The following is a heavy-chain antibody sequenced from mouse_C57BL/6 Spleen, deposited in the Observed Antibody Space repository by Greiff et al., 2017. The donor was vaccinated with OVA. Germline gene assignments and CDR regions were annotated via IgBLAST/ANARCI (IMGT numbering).Heavy chain of an antibody. CDR1: GFTFSDYG. Sequence: EVKLMESGGGLVKPGGSLKLSCAASGFTFSDYGMHWVRQAPEKGLEWVAYISSGSSTIYYADTVKGRFTISRDNAKNTLFLQMTSLRSEDTAMYYCERAYGYDEEVYFDYWGQGTTLTVSS. V-gene: IGHV5-17*01. D-gene: IGHD2-2*01. J-gene: IGHJ2*01. CDR2: ISSGSSTI. CDR3: ERAYGYDEEVYFDY.